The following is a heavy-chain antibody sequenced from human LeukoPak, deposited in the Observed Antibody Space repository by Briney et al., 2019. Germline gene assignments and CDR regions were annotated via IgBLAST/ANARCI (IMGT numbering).Heavy chain of an antibody. CDR3: ARGWYSSSWYHFDY. CDR2: INPNSGGT. Sequence: ASVKVSCKASGYTFTGYYMHWVRQAPGQGLEWMGWINPNSGGTNYAQKFQGRVTMTRDTSISTAYMELSRLRSDDTAVYYCARGWYSSSWYHFDYWGQGTLVTVSS. CDR1: GYTFTGYY. V-gene: IGHV1-2*02. J-gene: IGHJ4*02. D-gene: IGHD6-13*01.